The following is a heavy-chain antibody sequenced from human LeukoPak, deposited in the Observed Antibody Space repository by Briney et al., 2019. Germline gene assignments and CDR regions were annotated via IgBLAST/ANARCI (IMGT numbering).Heavy chain of an antibody. J-gene: IGHJ4*02. D-gene: IGHD3-22*01. CDR1: GFTFSDYY. CDR3: AKDRSTMNPTHFDY. Sequence: GGSLRLSCAASGFTFSDYYMSWIRQAPGKGLEWVSAISGSGGSTYYADSVKGRFTISRDNSKNTLYLQMNSLRAEDTAVYYCAKDRSTMNPTHFDYWGQGTLVTVSS. CDR2: ISGSGGST. V-gene: IGHV3-23*01.